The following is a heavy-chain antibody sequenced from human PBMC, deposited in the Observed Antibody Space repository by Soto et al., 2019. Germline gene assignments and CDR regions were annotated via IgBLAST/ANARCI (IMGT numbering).Heavy chain of an antibody. CDR3: SRHTIDYYDGTGYLGAFDY. Sequence: GESLKISCKGSGYSFTSYWISWVRQMPGKGLEWMGRIDPSDSYTNYSPSFQGHVTISADKSISTAYLQWSSLKASDAAMYSFSRHTIDYYDGTGYLGAFDYWGQGTRVTVSS. CDR2: IDPSDSYT. V-gene: IGHV5-10-1*01. J-gene: IGHJ4*02. D-gene: IGHD3-22*01. CDR1: GYSFTSYW.